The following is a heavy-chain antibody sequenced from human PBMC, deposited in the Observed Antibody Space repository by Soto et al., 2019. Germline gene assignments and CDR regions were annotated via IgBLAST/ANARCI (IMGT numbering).Heavy chain of an antibody. CDR2: ITPIFGTA. Sequence: QVQLVQSGAEVKKPGSSVKVSCKASGGTFSSYAISWVRQAPGQGLEWMGGITPIFGTANYAQKFQGRVTITADESTSTAYMELSSLRSEDTAVYYCASVSIVVVPAAIPSYYYYGMDVWGQGTTVTVSS. V-gene: IGHV1-69*01. D-gene: IGHD2-2*02. CDR3: ASVSIVVVPAAIPSYYYYGMDV. CDR1: GGTFSSYA. J-gene: IGHJ6*02.